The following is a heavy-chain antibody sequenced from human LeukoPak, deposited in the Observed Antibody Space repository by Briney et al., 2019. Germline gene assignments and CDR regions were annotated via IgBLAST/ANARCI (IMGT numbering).Heavy chain of an antibody. CDR3: AKAPLSGLSSSSPYYFDY. J-gene: IGHJ4*02. Sequence: GGSLRLSCAASGFTFSSYAMSWVRQAPGKGLEWVSAISGSGGSTYYADSVKGRFTTSRDNSKNTLYLQMNSLRAEDTAVYYCAKAPLSGLSSSSPYYFDYWGQGTLVTVSS. D-gene: IGHD6-6*01. V-gene: IGHV3-23*01. CDR2: ISGSGGST. CDR1: GFTFSSYA.